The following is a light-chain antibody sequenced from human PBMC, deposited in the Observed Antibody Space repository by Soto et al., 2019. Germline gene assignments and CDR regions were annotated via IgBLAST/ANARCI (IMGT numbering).Light chain of an antibody. J-gene: IGKJ1*01. CDR2: AAS. Sequence: DIQMTQSPSTLSASVGDRVTITFRASHSLGIWLAWHQQQPGIAPKLLIYAASTLKSGVPSRFSGSGSGTKFTLTISSLQPDDFATYYCQEYNSYSGTFGQGTQLDIK. V-gene: IGKV1-5*01. CDR1: HSLGIW. CDR3: QEYNSYSGT.